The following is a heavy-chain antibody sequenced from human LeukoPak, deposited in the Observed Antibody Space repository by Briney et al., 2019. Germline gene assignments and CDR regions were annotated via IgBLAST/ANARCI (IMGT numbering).Heavy chain of an antibody. Sequence: GGSLRLSCAASGFSFSSYWMSWVRQAPGKGLEWVANIKEDGNEKDYVDSVKGRFTISRDNAKSSVYLRMNSLRAEDTAMYYCAKDTWLVAAGIQVFDYWGQGILVTVSS. D-gene: IGHD6-13*01. CDR2: IKEDGNEK. J-gene: IGHJ4*02. CDR3: AKDTWLVAAGIQVFDY. CDR1: GFSFSSYW. V-gene: IGHV3-7*03.